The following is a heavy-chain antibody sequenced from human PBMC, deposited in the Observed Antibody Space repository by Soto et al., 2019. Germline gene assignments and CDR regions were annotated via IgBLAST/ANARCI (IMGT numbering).Heavy chain of an antibody. CDR2: INIDGSTT. Sequence: EVQLVEAGGDLVQPGGSLRLSCAASGFTFSTYWMHWVRQVPGKGLVWVSRINIDGSTTSYADSVRGRFTISRDNAKDTVYLQMNSLRAEDTAVYYCARVRNGDWYFDSWGQGTLVTVSS. D-gene: IGHD4-17*01. CDR1: GFTFSTYW. J-gene: IGHJ4*02. V-gene: IGHV3-74*01. CDR3: ARVRNGDWYFDS.